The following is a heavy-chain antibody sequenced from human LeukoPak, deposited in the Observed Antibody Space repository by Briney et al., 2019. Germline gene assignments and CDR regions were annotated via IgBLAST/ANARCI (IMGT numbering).Heavy chain of an antibody. CDR1: GYSFTSYW. D-gene: IGHD6-6*01. CDR2: IYPGDSDT. Sequence: GESLKSSCKGSGYSFTSYWIGWVRQMPGKGLEWMGIIYPGDSDTRYSPPFQGQVTISADKSISTAYLQWSSLKASDTAMYYCARPLDGAARLPDAFDIWGQGTMVTVSS. CDR3: ARPLDGAARLPDAFDI. J-gene: IGHJ3*02. V-gene: IGHV5-51*01.